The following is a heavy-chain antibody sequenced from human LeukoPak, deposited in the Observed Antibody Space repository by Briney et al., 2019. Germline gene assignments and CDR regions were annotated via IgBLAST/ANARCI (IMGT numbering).Heavy chain of an antibody. D-gene: IGHD6-13*01. Sequence: SETLSLTCAVYGGSSSGYYWSWIRQPPGKGLEWIGEINHSGSTNYSPSLKSRVTISVDTSKNQFSLKLSSVTAADTAVYYCARLFAAAGSYWGQGTLVTVSS. CDR2: INHSGST. J-gene: IGHJ4*02. CDR3: ARLFAAAGSY. V-gene: IGHV4-34*01. CDR1: GGSSSGYY.